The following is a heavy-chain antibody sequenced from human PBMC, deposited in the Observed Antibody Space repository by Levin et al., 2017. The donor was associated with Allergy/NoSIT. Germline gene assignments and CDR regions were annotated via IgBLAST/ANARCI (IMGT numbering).Heavy chain of an antibody. V-gene: IGHV4-39*01. D-gene: IGHD2-15*01. J-gene: IGHJ5*02. CDR3: ARQLVVVVAAGLVKRDWFDP. CDR2: IYYSGST. Sequence: GSLRLSCTVSGGSISSSSYYWGWIRQPPGKGLEWIGSIYYSGSTYYNPSLKSRVTISVDTSKNQFSLKLSSVTAADTAVYYCARQLVVVVAAGLVKRDWFDPWGQGTLVTVSS. CDR1: GGSISSSSYY.